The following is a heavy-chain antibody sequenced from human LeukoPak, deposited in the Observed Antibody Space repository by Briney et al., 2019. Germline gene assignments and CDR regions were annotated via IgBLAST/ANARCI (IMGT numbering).Heavy chain of an antibody. J-gene: IGHJ4*02. V-gene: IGHV3-7*01. CDR1: GFIFSTNW. CDR2: MNQDGTET. CDR3: ARDSYRALEY. D-gene: IGHD1-14*01. Sequence: PGGSLRLSCAASGFIFSTNWMNWIRQAPGKGLEWVAHMNQDGTETYYADSVKGRFTISRDNAKSSLYLQMNGLRADDTAVYFCARDSYRALEYWGQGALVTVSS.